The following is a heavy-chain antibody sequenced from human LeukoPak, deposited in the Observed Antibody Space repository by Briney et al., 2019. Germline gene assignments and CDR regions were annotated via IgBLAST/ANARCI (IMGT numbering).Heavy chain of an antibody. Sequence: GGSLRLSCAASGFTFSTYWMSWVRQAPGKGLEWVANIKRDGSEKYYVDSVKGRFTISRDNTKNSLSLQMNSLRVEDTAVYYCARGGFYTDPDAFDVWGQGTMVTVSS. V-gene: IGHV3-7*04. CDR3: ARGGFYTDPDAFDV. CDR1: GFTFSTYW. CDR2: IKRDGSEK. J-gene: IGHJ3*01. D-gene: IGHD2/OR15-2a*01.